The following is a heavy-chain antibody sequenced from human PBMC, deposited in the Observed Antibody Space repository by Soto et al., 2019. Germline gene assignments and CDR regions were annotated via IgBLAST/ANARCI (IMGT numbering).Heavy chain of an antibody. D-gene: IGHD3-3*02. CDR2: IIPIFPTP. J-gene: IGHJ6*02. V-gene: IGHV1-69*12. CDR3: ARDKDRQQLGGNYYYGIDV. Sequence: QVQLVQSGAEVKKPGSSVTVSCKASGGTFGNSAISWVRQAPGQGLEWMGGIIPIFPTPYYAQKFQGRVTITADESTSTAYMELTSLRSEDTAVYYGARDKDRQQLGGNYYYGIDVWGQGTTVTVSS. CDR1: GGTFGNSA.